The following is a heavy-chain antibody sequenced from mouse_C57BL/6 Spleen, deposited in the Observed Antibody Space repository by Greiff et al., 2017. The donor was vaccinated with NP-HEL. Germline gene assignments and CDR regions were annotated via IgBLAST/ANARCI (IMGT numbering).Heavy chain of an antibody. CDR1: GFTFNTYA. J-gene: IGHJ1*03. V-gene: IGHV10-3*01. CDR2: IRSKSSNYAT. CDR3: VRGGTTVVADWYFDV. Sequence: EVHLVESGGGLVQPKGSLKLSCAASGFTFNTYAMHWVRQAPGKGLEWVARIRSKSSNYATYYADSVKDRFTISRDDSQSMLYLQMNNLKTEDTAMYYCVRGGTTVVADWYFDVWGTGTTVTVSS. D-gene: IGHD1-1*01.